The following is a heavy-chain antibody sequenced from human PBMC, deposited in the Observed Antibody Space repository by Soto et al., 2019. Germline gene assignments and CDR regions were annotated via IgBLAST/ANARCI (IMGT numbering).Heavy chain of an antibody. CDR2: ISYDGSNK. Sequence: PGGSLRLSCAASGFTFSSYGMHWVRQAPGKGLEWVAVISYDGSNKYYADSVKGRFTISRDNSKNTLYLQMNSLRAEDTAVYYCAKDHDSYSGSYFDYWGQGTLVTVSS. D-gene: IGHD1-26*01. V-gene: IGHV3-30*18. CDR3: AKDHDSYSGSYFDY. CDR1: GFTFSSYG. J-gene: IGHJ4*02.